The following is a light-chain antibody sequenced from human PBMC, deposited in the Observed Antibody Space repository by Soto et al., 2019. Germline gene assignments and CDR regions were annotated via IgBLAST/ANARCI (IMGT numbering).Light chain of an antibody. V-gene: IGKV3-15*01. CDR3: QQCNRYPIT. Sequence: ETVMTQSPATLSVSLGERATLSCRASQSVSIHLAWYQQKPGQAPRLLIYGASTRATGIPARFSGSGSGTEFTLTIRSLQPYDSATYHCQQCNRYPITFGQGTRLEIK. CDR1: QSVSIH. J-gene: IGKJ5*01. CDR2: GAS.